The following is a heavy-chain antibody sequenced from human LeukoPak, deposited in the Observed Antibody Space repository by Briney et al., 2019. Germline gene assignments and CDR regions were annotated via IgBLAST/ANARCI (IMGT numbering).Heavy chain of an antibody. CDR1: GFTFSSDA. Sequence: PGGSLRLSCAASGFTFSSDAMHWVRQAPGKGLEWVAVVSYDGSNKDYADSVKGRFTISRDNSKNTLYLQMNSLRAEDTGVYYCVRDLGGWGTGTLNWFDPWGQGTLVTVSS. CDR2: VSYDGSNK. V-gene: IGHV3-30-3*01. J-gene: IGHJ5*02. CDR3: VRDLGGWGTGTLNWFDP. D-gene: IGHD1-7*01.